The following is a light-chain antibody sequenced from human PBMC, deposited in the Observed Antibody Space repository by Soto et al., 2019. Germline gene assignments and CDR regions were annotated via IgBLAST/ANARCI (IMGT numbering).Light chain of an antibody. CDR3: QQRSNWFT. CDR2: DAS. CDR1: QSVSSY. V-gene: IGKV3-11*01. J-gene: IGKJ3*01. Sequence: EIVLTQSPATLSLSPGERATLSCRASQSVSSYLAWYQQKPGQAPRLLIYDASNRATGIPARFSGSGSGTDFTLTISSLEPEDFAVYYCQQRSNWFTFGPGTKLDIK.